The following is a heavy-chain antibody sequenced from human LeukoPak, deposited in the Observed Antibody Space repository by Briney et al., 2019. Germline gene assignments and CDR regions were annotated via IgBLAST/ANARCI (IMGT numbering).Heavy chain of an antibody. J-gene: IGHJ4*02. D-gene: IGHD2-2*01. Sequence: GSLRLSCSASGFTFSSYAMHWVRQAPGEGLEYVSAISSNGGSTYYADSVKGRFTISRDNSKNTLYLQMSSLRAEDTAVYYCVKDQHCSSTSCYAVLFDYWGQGTLVTVSS. CDR2: ISSNGGST. CDR1: GFTFSSYA. V-gene: IGHV3-64D*06. CDR3: VKDQHCSSTSCYAVLFDY.